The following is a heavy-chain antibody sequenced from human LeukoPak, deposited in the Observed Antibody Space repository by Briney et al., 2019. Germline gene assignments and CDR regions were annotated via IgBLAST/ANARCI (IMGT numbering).Heavy chain of an antibody. CDR1: GYTFTSYD. D-gene: IGHD3-10*01. J-gene: IGHJ4*02. Sequence: ASVKVSCKASGYTFTSYDINWVRQATGQGLEWMGWMNPNSGNTGYAQKFQGRVTMTRNTSISTAYMELSSLRSEDTAVYYCARGGGIWGYGSGSYYLYWGQGTLVTVSS. V-gene: IGHV1-8*01. CDR2: MNPNSGNT. CDR3: ARGGGIWGYGSGSYYLY.